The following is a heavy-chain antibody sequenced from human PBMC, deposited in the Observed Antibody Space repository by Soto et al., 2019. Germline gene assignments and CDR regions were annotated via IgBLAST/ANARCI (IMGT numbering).Heavy chain of an antibody. CDR3: ARGMGYRVYYDIVTGYRIDP. CDR2: INAGNGNT. Sequence: QVQLVQSGAEVKKPGASVKVSCKASGYTFTSYAMHWVRQAPGQRLEWMGWINAGNGNTKYSQKFQGRVPITRDTSASPDYMELSSLRSEYTAVYYCARGMGYRVYYDIVTGYRIDPWVQGTLVTVSS. V-gene: IGHV1-3*01. D-gene: IGHD3-9*01. CDR1: GYTFTSYA. J-gene: IGHJ5*02.